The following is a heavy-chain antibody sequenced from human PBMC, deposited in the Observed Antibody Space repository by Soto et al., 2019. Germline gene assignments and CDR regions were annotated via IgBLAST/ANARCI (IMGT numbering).Heavy chain of an antibody. CDR2: IFHSGIS. D-gene: IGHD5-18*01. J-gene: IGHJ6*02. Sequence: SETLSLTCAVSGGSITTVGYSWSWIRQPPGKGLEWIGYIFHSGISYSNPSLKGRVTMSVDGSKNRFSLRLSSVTAADTAGYYCAGGYSYDALGYYGMDVWGQGTTVTVSS. CDR3: AGGYSYDALGYYGMDV. CDR1: GGSITTVGYS. V-gene: IGHV4-30-2*01.